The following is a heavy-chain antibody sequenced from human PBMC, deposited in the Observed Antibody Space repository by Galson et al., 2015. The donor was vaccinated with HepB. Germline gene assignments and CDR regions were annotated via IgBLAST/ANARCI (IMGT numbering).Heavy chain of an antibody. J-gene: IGHJ4*02. CDR2: INTNTGNP. CDR3: ARDFYYDSSAYCDY. D-gene: IGHD3-22*01. CDR1: GYTFTIYA. V-gene: IGHV7-4-1*02. Sequence: SVKVSCKASGYTFTIYAMSWVRQAPGQGLEWMGWINTNTGNPTYAQGFTGRFVFSLDTSVTTAYLEISSLKAEDTAVYYCARDFYYDSSAYCDYWGQGTLDTVSS.